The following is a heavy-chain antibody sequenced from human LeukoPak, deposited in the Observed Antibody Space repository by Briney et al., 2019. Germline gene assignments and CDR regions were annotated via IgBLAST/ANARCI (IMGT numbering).Heavy chain of an antibody. CDR3: AKDLPSVTTVGGTNYCGLDV. V-gene: IGHV3-48*03. D-gene: IGHD4-17*01. Sequence: GGSLRLSCAASGFTFSNYEMNWVRQAPVKGLEWVSYISGGGNTMYYADSVKGRFTISRDNSKNTLYLQMNSLRAEDTAVYYCAKDLPSVTTVGGTNYCGLDVWGQGTTVTVSS. J-gene: IGHJ6*02. CDR1: GFTFSNYE. CDR2: ISGGGNTM.